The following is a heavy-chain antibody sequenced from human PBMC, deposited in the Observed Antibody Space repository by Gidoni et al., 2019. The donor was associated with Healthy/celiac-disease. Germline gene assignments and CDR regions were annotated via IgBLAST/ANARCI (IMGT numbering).Heavy chain of an antibody. J-gene: IGHJ6*02. CDR3: ARDYTIFGVVTPGMDV. D-gene: IGHD3-3*01. CDR1: GFTFRSYG. CDR2: IWYDGSNK. Sequence: QVQLVESGGGVVQPGRSLRLSCAASGFTFRSYGMHWVRQAPGKGLEWVAVIWYDGSNKYYADSVKGRFTISRDNSKNTLYLQMNSLRAEDTAVYYCARDYTIFGVVTPGMDVWGQGTTVTVSS. V-gene: IGHV3-33*01.